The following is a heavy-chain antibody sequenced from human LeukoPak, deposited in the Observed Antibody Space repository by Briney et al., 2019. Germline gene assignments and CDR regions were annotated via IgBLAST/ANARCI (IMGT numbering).Heavy chain of an antibody. D-gene: IGHD2-2*02. J-gene: IGHJ4*02. CDR2: INHSGST. Sequence: PSETLSLTCAVYGGSFSGYYWSWIRQPPGKGLEWIGEINHSGSTNYNPSLKSRVTMSVDRSENQFSLKLSSVTAADTAVYYCARGLIVPSTIFDYWGQGALVTVSS. CDR3: ARGLIVPSTIFDY. CDR1: GGSFSGYY. V-gene: IGHV4-34*01.